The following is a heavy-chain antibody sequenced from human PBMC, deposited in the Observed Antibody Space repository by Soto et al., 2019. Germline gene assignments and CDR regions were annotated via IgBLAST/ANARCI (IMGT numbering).Heavy chain of an antibody. CDR1: GGSISSSSYY. CDR3: ARQAVDDFWSGSLTLYYYYGMDV. V-gene: IGHV4-39*01. Sequence: QLQLQESGPGLVKPSETLSLTCTVSGGSISSSSYYWGWIRQPPGKGLEWIGSIYYSGSTYYNPSLTSRVTISVDTSKNQFSLKLSSVTAADTAVYYCARQAVDDFWSGSLTLYYYYGMDVWGQGTTVTVSS. CDR2: IYYSGST. J-gene: IGHJ6*02. D-gene: IGHD3-3*01.